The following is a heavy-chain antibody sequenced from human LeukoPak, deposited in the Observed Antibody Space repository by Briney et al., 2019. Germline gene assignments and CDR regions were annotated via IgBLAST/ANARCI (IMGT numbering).Heavy chain of an antibody. V-gene: IGHV3-7*03. J-gene: IGHJ3*02. D-gene: IGHD6-13*01. CDR2: IKQDGSEK. Sequence: GGSLRLSCAASGFTFSSYWRSWVRQAPGKGLEWVANIKQDGSEKYYVDSVKGRFTISRDNAKNSLYLQMNSLRAEDTAVYYCARDPGRWSDAFDIWGQGTMVTVSS. CDR3: ARDPGRWSDAFDI. CDR1: GFTFSSYW.